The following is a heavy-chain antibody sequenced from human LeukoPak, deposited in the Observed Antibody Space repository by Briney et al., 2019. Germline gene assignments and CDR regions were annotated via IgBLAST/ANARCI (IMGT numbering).Heavy chain of an antibody. CDR1: GYTFTGYY. Sequence: GASVTVSCKASGYTFTGYYMHWVRQAPGQGLEWMGWINPNSGGTNYAQKFQGRVTMTRDTSISTVYMELSRLTSDDTAVYYCARVYCSSSPCYGKFDPWGQGTLVSVS. V-gene: IGHV1-2*02. CDR3: ARVYCSSSPCYGKFDP. CDR2: INPNSGGT. J-gene: IGHJ5*02. D-gene: IGHD2-2*01.